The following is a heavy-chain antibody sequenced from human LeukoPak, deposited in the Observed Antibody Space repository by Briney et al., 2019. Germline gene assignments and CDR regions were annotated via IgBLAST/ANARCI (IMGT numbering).Heavy chain of an antibody. V-gene: IGHV3-11*06. CDR2: ISSSNSYT. D-gene: IGHD6-13*01. J-gene: IGHJ4*02. CDR3: ARGVAAAGTRARKTYYFDY. Sequence: GGSLRLSCAASRFTFSDYYMSWIRQAPGKGLEWVSYISSSNSYTNYPDSVKGRFTISRDNAKNSLYLQMNSLRAEDTAVYYCARGVAAAGTRARKTYYFDYWGQGTLVTVSS. CDR1: RFTFSDYY.